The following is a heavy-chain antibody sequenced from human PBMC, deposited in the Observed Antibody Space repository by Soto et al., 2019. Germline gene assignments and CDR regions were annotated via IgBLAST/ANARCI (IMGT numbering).Heavy chain of an antibody. V-gene: IGHV4-34*12. CDR1: GGSFSAYY. Sequence: SETLSLTCAVYGGSFSAYYCSWVRQPPGKGLEWIGEIIHSESTKYNPSLKSRVTISVDTSKNQFSLKLSSVTAADTAVYYCARQRPTDGRWEFANYYGMDVWGQGTPVTVSS. J-gene: IGHJ6*02. D-gene: IGHD1-26*01. CDR3: ARQRPTDGRWEFANYYGMDV. CDR2: IIHSEST.